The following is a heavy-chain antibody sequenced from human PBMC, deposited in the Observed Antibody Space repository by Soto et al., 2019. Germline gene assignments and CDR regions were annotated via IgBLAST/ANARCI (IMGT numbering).Heavy chain of an antibody. V-gene: IGHV3-21*01. CDR1: GFTFSSYS. CDR3: ARDPMAAAHYYFDY. Sequence: EVQLVESGGGLVKPGGSLRLSCAASGFTFSSYSMNWVSQAPGKGLEWVSSISGSSGYIYYADAVKGRFTISRDNAKNLLYLQMNSLRAEDTAVYYCARDPMAAAHYYFDYWGQGTLVTVSS. CDR2: ISGSSGYI. D-gene: IGHD6-13*01. J-gene: IGHJ4*02.